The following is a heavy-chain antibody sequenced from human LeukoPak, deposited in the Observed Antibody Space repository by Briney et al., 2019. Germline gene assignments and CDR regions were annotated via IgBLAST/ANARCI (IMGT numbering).Heavy chain of an antibody. CDR2: ISSSGSTI. D-gene: IGHD3-22*01. Sequence: GGSLRLSCAASGFTFSSYEMNWVRQAPGKGLEWASYISSSGSTIYYADSVKGRFTISRDNVKNSLYLQMNSLRAEDTAVYYCARTYYYDSSGFFDYWGQGTLVTVSS. CDR3: ARTYYYDSSGFFDY. CDR1: GFTFSSYE. V-gene: IGHV3-48*03. J-gene: IGHJ4*02.